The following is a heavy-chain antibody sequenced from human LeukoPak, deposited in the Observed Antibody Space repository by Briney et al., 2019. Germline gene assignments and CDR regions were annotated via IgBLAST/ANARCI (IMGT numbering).Heavy chain of an antibody. V-gene: IGHV3-33*06. CDR2: IWYDGSFI. J-gene: IGHJ4*02. D-gene: IGHD4-11*01. CDR1: GFNFMNFG. CDR3: AKVVQYTVSTVTGLAS. Sequence: PGGSLRLSRAASGFNFMNFGMHWVRQAPGKGLDWVAVIWYDGSFIYYADSVRGRFIISRDNAKNTLYLQMNSVRAEDTAIYYCAKVVQYTVSTVTGLASWGQGTLVTVSS.